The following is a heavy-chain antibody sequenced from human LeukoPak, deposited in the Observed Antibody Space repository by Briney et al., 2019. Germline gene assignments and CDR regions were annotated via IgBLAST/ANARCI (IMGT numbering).Heavy chain of an antibody. D-gene: IGHD4-11*01. CDR3: ARAFTVRSRIDY. V-gene: IGHV1-46*01. Sequence: ASVKVSCKASGYTFTTYYMHWVRQAPGQGLEWMGIINPSGGSTTYAQKFQGRVTMTRDTSTGTVYMELSSLRSEDTAVFFCARAFTVRSRIDYWGQGTLVTVSS. CDR2: INPSGGST. CDR1: GYTFTTYY. J-gene: IGHJ4*02.